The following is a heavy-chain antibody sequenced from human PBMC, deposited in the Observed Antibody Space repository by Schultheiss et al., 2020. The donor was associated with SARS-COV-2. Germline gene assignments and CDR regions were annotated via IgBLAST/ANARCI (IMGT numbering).Heavy chain of an antibody. CDR2: INHSGST. J-gene: IGHJ5*02. CDR3: ARGLGYCSSTSCYNWFDP. V-gene: IGHV4-34*01. CDR1: GGSISSYY. D-gene: IGHD2-2*02. Sequence: SETLSLTCTVSGGSISSYYWSWIRQPPGKGLEWIGEINHSGSTNYNPSLKSRVTISVDTSKIQFSLKLSSVTAADTAVYYCARGLGYCSSTSCYNWFDPWGQGTLVTVSS.